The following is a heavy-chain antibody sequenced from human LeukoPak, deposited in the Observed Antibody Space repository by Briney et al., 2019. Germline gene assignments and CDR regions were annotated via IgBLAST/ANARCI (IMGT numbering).Heavy chain of an antibody. D-gene: IGHD6-19*01. CDR2: TYYRAKWYN. CDR3: ARAYIAVADYYFDY. CDR1: GDTLSSNSAA. J-gene: IGHJ4*02. V-gene: IGHV6-1*01. Sequence: SQTLSLTCALSGDTLSSNSAAWHWIRQSPSGGLEWLGRTYYRAKWYNDYAVSVKSRITINPDTSKNQFSLQLNSVTPEDTAVYYCARAYIAVADYYFDYWGQGALVTASS.